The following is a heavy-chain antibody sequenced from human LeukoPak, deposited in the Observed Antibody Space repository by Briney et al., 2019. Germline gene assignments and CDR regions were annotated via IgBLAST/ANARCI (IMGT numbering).Heavy chain of an antibody. CDR3: ARVRGGDTKDFDY. CDR2: INNDGSST. J-gene: IGHJ4*02. Sequence: GGSLRLPCAASGFTFSSYWMHWVRQVPRKGLVWVSHINNDGSSTSYADSVKGRFTISRDNAKNTLYLQMNSLRDEDTAVYYCARVRGGDTKDFDYWGQGTLVTVSS. D-gene: IGHD2-8*01. V-gene: IGHV3-74*01. CDR1: GFTFSSYW.